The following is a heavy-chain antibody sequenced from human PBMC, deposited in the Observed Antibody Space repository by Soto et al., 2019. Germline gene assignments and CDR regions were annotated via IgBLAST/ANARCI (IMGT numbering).Heavy chain of an antibody. D-gene: IGHD6-19*01. J-gene: IGHJ4*02. CDR1: GGTFSSYA. Sequence: QVQLVQSGAEVKKPGSSVKVSCKASGGTFSSYAISWVRQAPGQGLEWMGGIIPIFGTANYAQKFQGRVTITADKSTSTAYMELSSLRSEDTAVYYCAREGSSGWDDGFGYFYYWGQGTLVTVSS. CDR2: IIPIFGTA. V-gene: IGHV1-69*06. CDR3: AREGSSGWDDGFGYFYY.